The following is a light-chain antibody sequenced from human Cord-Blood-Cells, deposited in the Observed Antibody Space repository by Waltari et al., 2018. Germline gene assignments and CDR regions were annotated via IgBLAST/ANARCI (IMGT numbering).Light chain of an antibody. Sequence: QSVLTQPPSASGTPGQRVTISCSGSSSNIGSNTVNWYQQLPGTAPKLPFCGNNRRRSGVPDRVSGSKSGTSASLAMSGLQSEDEADYYGAGWDDSLNGWVFGGGTKLTVL. CDR3: AGWDDSLNGWV. J-gene: IGLJ3*02. CDR2: GNN. CDR1: SSNIGSNT. V-gene: IGLV1-44*01.